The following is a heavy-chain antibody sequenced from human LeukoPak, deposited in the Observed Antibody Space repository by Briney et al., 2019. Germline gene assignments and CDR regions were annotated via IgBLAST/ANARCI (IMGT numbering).Heavy chain of an antibody. CDR3: ARHSTGAFDI. J-gene: IGHJ3*02. CDR1: GGSTSSSSYC. Sequence: SETLSLTCTVSGGSTSSSSYCWGWIRQPPGKGLEWIGSIYYSGSTYYNPSLKSRVTISVDTSKNQFSLKLSSVTAADTAVYYCARHSTGAFDIWGQGTMVTVSS. V-gene: IGHV4-39*01. CDR2: IYYSGST.